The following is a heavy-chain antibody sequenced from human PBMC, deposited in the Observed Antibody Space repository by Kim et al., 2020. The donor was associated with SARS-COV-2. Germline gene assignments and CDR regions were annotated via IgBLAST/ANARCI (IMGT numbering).Heavy chain of an antibody. J-gene: IGHJ4*02. CDR3: ASARGYYDSSGYYLL. CDR1: GGSISSYY. D-gene: IGHD3-22*01. CDR2: IYYSGST. Sequence: SETLSLTCTVSGGSISSYYWSWIRQPPGKGLEWIGYIYYSGSTNYNPSLKSRVTISVDTSKNQFSLKLSSVTAADTAVYYCASARGYYDSSGYYLLWGQGTLVTVSS. V-gene: IGHV4-59*13.